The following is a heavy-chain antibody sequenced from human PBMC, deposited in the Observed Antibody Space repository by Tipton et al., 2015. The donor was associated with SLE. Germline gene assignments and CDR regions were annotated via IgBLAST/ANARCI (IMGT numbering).Heavy chain of an antibody. CDR3: ARLKYYYDSSKSGWAFDI. D-gene: IGHD3-22*01. Sequence: TLSLTCAVYGGSFSGYYWSWIRQSPGKGLEWIGSIYYSGSTYYNPSLKSRVTISVDTSKNQFSLKLSSVTAADTAVYYCARLKYYYDSSKSGWAFDIWGQGTMVTVSS. CDR1: GGSFSGYY. CDR2: IYYSGST. J-gene: IGHJ3*02. V-gene: IGHV4-34*01.